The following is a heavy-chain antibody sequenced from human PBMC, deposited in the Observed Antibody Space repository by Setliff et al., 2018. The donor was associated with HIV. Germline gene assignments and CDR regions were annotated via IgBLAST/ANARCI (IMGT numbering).Heavy chain of an antibody. Sequence: ETLSLTCAVSGYSISSGYYWGWIRQPPGKGLEWIGSIYHSGSTYYNPSLKSRVTISVDTSKNQFSLKLSSVTAADTAVYYCAREIATYYYDSSGYCYFDYWGQGTLVTVSS. CDR3: AREIATYYYDSSGYCYFDY. D-gene: IGHD3-22*01. V-gene: IGHV4-38-2*02. CDR1: GYSISSGYY. J-gene: IGHJ4*02. CDR2: IYHSGST.